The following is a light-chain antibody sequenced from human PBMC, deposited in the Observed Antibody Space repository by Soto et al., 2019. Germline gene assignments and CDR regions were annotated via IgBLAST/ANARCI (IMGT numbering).Light chain of an antibody. J-gene: IGKJ4*01. CDR2: SAS. CDR1: QSMDNY. V-gene: IGKV1-39*01. CDR3: QQSITAPLT. Sequence: DIQMTQSPSSLSASVGDRVTITCRASQSMDNYLKWYQQKSGKAPQLLIYSASHLQSGVPSSFSGGGYGTDFILTISSIQPEESAIYFCQQSITAPLTFGGGTKVEIK.